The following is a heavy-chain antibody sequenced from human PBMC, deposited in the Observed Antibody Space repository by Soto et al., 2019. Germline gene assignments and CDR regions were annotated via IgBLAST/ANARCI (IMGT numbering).Heavy chain of an antibody. V-gene: IGHV3-23*01. CDR1: GFTFSSYA. CDR2: ISVSGGST. D-gene: IGHD2-2*01. Sequence: GGSLRLSCAASGFTFSSYAMSWVRQAPGKGLEWVSAISVSGGSTYYADSVKGRFTISRDNSKNTLYLQMNSLIAEDTAVYYCEKDIVVDPAAKGSVFDIWGQGKMVTVPS. J-gene: IGHJ3*02. CDR3: EKDIVVDPAAKGSVFDI.